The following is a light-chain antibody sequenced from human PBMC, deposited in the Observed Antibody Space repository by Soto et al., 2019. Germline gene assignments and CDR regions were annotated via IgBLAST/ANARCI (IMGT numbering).Light chain of an antibody. CDR3: CSYAGTSTHTV. CDR1: SSYFGSYNL. V-gene: IGLV2-23*02. CDR2: EVS. Sequence: QSALTQPASVSGSPGQSITISCTGTSSYFGSYNLVSWYQQHPGKAPKLMISEVSKRPSGISDRFSGSKSGSTASLTISGLQAEDEADYYCCSYAGTSTHTVFGGGTQLTVL. J-gene: IGLJ7*01.